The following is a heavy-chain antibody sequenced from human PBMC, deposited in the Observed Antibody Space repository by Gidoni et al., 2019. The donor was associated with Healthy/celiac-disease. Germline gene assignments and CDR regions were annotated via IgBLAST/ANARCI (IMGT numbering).Heavy chain of an antibody. J-gene: IGHJ4*02. CDR2: ISSSSGST. D-gene: IGHD6-19*01. CDR3: AKGESQWLDHYFDY. Sequence: EAQLLESGGGLVQPGGSLSLPCAASGFTFSSYAMSWVRQAPGKGLEWVSAISSSSGSTYYADSVKGRFTISRDNSKNTLYLQMNSLRAEDTAVYYCAKGESQWLDHYFDYWGQGTLVTVSS. V-gene: IGHV3-23*01. CDR1: GFTFSSYA.